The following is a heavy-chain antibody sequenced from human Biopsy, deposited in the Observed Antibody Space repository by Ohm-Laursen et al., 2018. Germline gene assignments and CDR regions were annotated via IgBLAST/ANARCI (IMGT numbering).Heavy chain of an antibody. CDR1: RDSISNYY. Sequence: TLSLTCTVSRDSISNYYWTWIRQSPGKGLEWIGYIYYTGSTNYNPSVKSRVTISVDTPKNQFSLRLSSVTAVDTAIYYCARIIVRSSGSSNYFDYWGQGTLVTVSS. CDR3: ARIIVRSSGSSNYFDY. J-gene: IGHJ4*02. CDR2: IYYTGST. D-gene: IGHD3-22*01. V-gene: IGHV4-59*08.